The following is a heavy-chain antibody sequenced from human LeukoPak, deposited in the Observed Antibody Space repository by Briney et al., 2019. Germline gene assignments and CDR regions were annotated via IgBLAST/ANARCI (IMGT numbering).Heavy chain of an antibody. CDR2: ISGGGGST. Sequence: GGSLRLSCAASGFTFSTYAMSWVRQAPGKGLEWVSSISGGGGSTNYAGSVMGRFTISRDNSKSTLYLQMNSLRAEDTAVYYCARSTIVAAGTGPFDIWGQGTMVAVSS. J-gene: IGHJ3*02. D-gene: IGHD6-13*01. CDR1: GFTFSTYA. CDR3: ARSTIVAAGTGPFDI. V-gene: IGHV3-23*01.